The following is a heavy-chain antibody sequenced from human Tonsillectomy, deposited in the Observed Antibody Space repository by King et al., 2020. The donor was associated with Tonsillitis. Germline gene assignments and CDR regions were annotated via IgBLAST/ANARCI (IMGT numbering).Heavy chain of an antibody. CDR2: ISSSSSYI. CDR3: ARATKSITIFKPYYYGMDV. V-gene: IGHV3-21*01. J-gene: IGHJ6*02. Sequence: VQLVESGGGLVKPGGSLRLSCAASGFTFSSYSMNWVRQAPGKGLEWVSSISSSSSYIYYADSVKGRFTISRDNAKNSLYLQMNSLRAEDTAVYYCARATKSITIFKPYYYGMDVWGQGTTVTVSS. D-gene: IGHD3-9*01. CDR1: GFTFSSYS.